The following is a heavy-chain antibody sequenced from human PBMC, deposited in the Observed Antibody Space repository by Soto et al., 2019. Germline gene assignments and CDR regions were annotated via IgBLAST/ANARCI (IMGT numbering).Heavy chain of an antibody. CDR2: IYGGGNGP. CDR3: AKMEGMDPWAYSFDY. CDR1: GFTFSDFA. D-gene: IGHD2-2*03. V-gene: IGHV3-23*01. Sequence: EVQVLESGGGLVQPGGSLRLSCAATGFTFSDFAMSWVRQAPGKGLEWVSRIYGGGNGPHYADSVKGRVTISRDNSKNTLYLEMNSGRAEDTAVYYCAKMEGMDPWAYSFDYWGQGTLVTVSS. J-gene: IGHJ4*02.